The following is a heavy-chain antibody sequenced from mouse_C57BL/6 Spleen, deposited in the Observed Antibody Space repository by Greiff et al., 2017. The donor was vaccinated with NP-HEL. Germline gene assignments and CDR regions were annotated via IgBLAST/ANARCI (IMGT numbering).Heavy chain of an antibody. D-gene: IGHD1-1*01. J-gene: IGHJ1*03. Sequence: VQLQQPGAELVRPGASVTLSCKASGYTFPDYEMPWVKQTPVHGLEWIGAIDPETGGTAYNQKFKGKATLTADKSSSTAYMVLLSLTSEDSAVSYCSGSLYCYGGSFWYFDVWGTGTTVTVSS. V-gene: IGHV1-15*01. CDR3: SGSLYCYGGSFWYFDV. CDR2: IDPETGGT. CDR1: GYTFPDYE.